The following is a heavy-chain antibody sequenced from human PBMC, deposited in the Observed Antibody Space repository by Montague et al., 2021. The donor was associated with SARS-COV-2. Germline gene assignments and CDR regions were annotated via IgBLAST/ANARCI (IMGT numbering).Heavy chain of an antibody. CDR1: GASIRSSDHY. D-gene: IGHD3-22*01. J-gene: IGHJ4*02. CDR3: ARAGGFDNSGYVGLLRTYYLDY. Sequence: SESQSLTCTVSGASIRSSDHYWGWIRQPPGKGLEWIGSIYYTGSRYYTPSLTSRLTISVDTSRYQFSLELTSVTAADTAIYYCARAGGFDNSGYVGLLRTYYLDYWGQGLLVTVSS. V-gene: IGHV4-39*07. CDR2: IYYTGSR.